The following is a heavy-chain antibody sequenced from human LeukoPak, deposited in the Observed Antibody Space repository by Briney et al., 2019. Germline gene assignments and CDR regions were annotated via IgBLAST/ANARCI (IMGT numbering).Heavy chain of an antibody. CDR2: INPTSGGT. D-gene: IGHD3-10*01. Sequence: ASVTVSCKSSGYIFTDHFIHWVRQAPGQGLEWMGWINPTSGGTNNAQKFQGRVTMTGDTSIRTAYMELRRLRSDDTAVYYCARSYGSGRREVFDIWGQGTRVTVSS. V-gene: IGHV1-2*02. CDR3: ARSYGSGRREVFDI. J-gene: IGHJ3*02. CDR1: GYIFTDHF.